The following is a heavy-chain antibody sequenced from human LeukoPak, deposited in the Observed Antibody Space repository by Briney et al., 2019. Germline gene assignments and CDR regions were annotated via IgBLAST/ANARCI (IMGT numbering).Heavy chain of an antibody. CDR2: ISGSGGST. V-gene: IGHV3-23*01. CDR3: ARDSEKYCSGGSCAAFDI. CDR1: GFTFSSYG. J-gene: IGHJ3*02. Sequence: GGSLRLSCAASGFTFSSYGMSWVRQAPGKGLEWVSAISGSGGSTYYADSVKGRFTISRDNSKNTLYLQMNSLRVEDTAVYYCARDSEKYCSGGSCAAFDIWGQGTMVTVSS. D-gene: IGHD2-15*01.